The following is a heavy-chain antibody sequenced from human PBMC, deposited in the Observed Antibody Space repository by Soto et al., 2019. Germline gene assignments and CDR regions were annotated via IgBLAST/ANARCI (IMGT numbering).Heavy chain of an antibody. V-gene: IGHV3-23*01. CDR2: ISGSGGSP. Sequence: GSLRLSCAASGFTFSTYTMSWVRQAPGKGLEWVSAISGSGGSPSYADSVQGRFTISRDNPKNTLYLQMNSLRVEDTAMYYCAKARCSTTNCYGPDYWGQGTLVTVSS. CDR1: GFTFSTYT. CDR3: AKARCSTTNCYGPDY. J-gene: IGHJ4*02. D-gene: IGHD2-2*01.